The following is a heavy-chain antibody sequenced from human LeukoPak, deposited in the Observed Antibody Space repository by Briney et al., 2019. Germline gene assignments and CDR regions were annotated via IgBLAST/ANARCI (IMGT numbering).Heavy chain of an antibody. CDR2: IYYSGST. CDR1: GGSISSSSYY. V-gene: IGHV4-39*07. D-gene: IGHD3-10*01. Sequence: SETLSLTCTVSGGSISSSSYYWGWIRQPPGKGLEWIGSIYYSGSTYYNPSLKSRVTISVDTSKNQFSLKLSSVTAADTAVYYCARQKTRMVRGVSGKPHDYWGQGTLVTVSS. J-gene: IGHJ4*02. CDR3: ARQKTRMVRGVSGKPHDY.